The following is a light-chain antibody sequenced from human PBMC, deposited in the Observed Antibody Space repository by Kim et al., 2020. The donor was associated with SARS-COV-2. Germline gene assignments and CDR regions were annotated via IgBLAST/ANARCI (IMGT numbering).Light chain of an antibody. CDR3: QEYYSAPIS. CDR1: QAISNY. V-gene: IGKV1-27*01. J-gene: IGKJ5*01. CDR2: AAS. Sequence: DIQMTQSQSSLSASVGDRVTITCRASQAISNYLAWYQQKPGKVPKLLIYAASTLQSGVPSRFSGSGSGTDFTLTISSLQPEDVATYYCQEYYSAPISFGQGTRLEIK.